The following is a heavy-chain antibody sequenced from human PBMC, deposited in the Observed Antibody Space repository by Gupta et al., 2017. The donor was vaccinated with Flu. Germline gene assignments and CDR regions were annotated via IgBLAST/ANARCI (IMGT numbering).Heavy chain of an antibody. CDR1: GFGFSDHY. CDR2: TRHKASDYTT. CDR3: ARGEDSVSASVRYDY. D-gene: IGHD1-26*01. V-gene: IGHV3-72*01. Sequence: EVQLVESGGGLVQPGGFLRLSCAVSGFGFSDHYMDWVRQAPGKGLEWVGRTRHKASDYTTEYAASVKGRFTISRDNSKNTLYLQMNSLKIEDTAVYYCARGEDSVSASVRYDYWGQGALVTVSS. J-gene: IGHJ4*02.